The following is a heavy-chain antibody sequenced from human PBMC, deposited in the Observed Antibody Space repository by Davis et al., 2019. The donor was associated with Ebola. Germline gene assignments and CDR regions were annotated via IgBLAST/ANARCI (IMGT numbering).Heavy chain of an antibody. J-gene: IGHJ2*01. Sequence: AASVKVSCKASGYTFTGYYMHWLRQAPGQGLEWMGWINPSSGGTNYAQKFQGWVTMTRDTSISTAYMDVSRLTSDDTAVYYCARGCRATVLMGEWYFDLWGRGTLVTVSS. CDR2: INPSSGGT. D-gene: IGHD3-16*01. V-gene: IGHV1-2*04. CDR1: GYTFTGYY. CDR3: ARGCRATVLMGEWYFDL.